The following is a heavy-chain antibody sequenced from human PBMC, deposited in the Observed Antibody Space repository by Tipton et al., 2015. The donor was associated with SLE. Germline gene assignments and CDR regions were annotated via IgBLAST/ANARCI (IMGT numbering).Heavy chain of an antibody. Sequence: QLVQSGAEVKKPGSSVKVSCKASGGTFGFYAISWVRQSPGQGLEWMGGIIPIFSTANYAQNFQGRVTITADESTKTAYMEMNSLRSEDTAVYYCARGSRGLGMDVWGNGTTVTVSS. CDR2: IIPIFSTA. D-gene: IGHD3-10*01. CDR1: GGTFGFYA. V-gene: IGHV1-69*01. J-gene: IGHJ6*04. CDR3: ARGSRGLGMDV.